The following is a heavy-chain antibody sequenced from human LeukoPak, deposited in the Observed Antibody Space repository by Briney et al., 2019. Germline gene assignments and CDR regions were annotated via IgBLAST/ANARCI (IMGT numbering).Heavy chain of an antibody. CDR1: GGSFSGFY. CDR3: ARGGLDTKRGGYFDF. V-gene: IGHV4-34*01. CDR2: ISHSGTT. Sequence: SETLSLTCAVYGGSFSGFYWSWIRQPPGKGLEWIGGISHSGTTYYNPSLESRVTVSVDTSKSQFSLRLSSVTAADTAVYYCARGGLDTKRGGYFDFWGQGILVTVSS. D-gene: IGHD5-18*01. J-gene: IGHJ4*02.